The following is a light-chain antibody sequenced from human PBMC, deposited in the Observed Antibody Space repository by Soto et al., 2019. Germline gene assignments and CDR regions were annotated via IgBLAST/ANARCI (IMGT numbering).Light chain of an antibody. J-gene: IGLJ1*01. Sequence: QSALTQPPSASGSPGQSVTISCTGTSSDVGGSDYVSWYQHHPGKAPKLMIYDVSKRPSGVPDRFPGSKSGNMASLTVSGLQAEDEADYYCISHVGHSNVFGTGTKLTVL. CDR1: SSDVGGSDY. V-gene: IGLV2-8*01. CDR3: ISHVGHSNV. CDR2: DVS.